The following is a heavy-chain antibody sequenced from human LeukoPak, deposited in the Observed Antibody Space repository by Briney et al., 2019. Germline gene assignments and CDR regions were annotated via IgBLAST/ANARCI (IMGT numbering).Heavy chain of an antibody. CDR1: GGSISSGGYY. V-gene: IGHV4-31*03. CDR3: ARAEDYGSGSYFDY. D-gene: IGHD3-10*01. CDR2: IYHSGST. J-gene: IGHJ4*02. Sequence: PSQTLSLTCKVSGGSISSGGYYWSWIRQHPGKGLEWIGDIYHSGSTYYNPSLKSRVTISVDTSKNHFSLKLSSVTAADTAVYFCARAEDYGSGSYFDYWGQGTLVTVPS.